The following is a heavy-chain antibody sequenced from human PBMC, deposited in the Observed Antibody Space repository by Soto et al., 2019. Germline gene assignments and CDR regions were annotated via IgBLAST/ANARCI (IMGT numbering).Heavy chain of an antibody. V-gene: IGHV3-66*01. Sequence: EVQLVESGGGLVQPGGSLRLSCAASGFTVSSNYMSWVRQAPGKGLEWVSVIYSGGSTYYADSVKGRFTISRDNSKNTLYLQMNSLRVEDTAVYYCAFTVTTFFFLDYWGQGTLVTVSS. CDR3: AFTVTTFFFLDY. CDR2: IYSGGST. CDR1: GFTVSSNY. D-gene: IGHD4-17*01. J-gene: IGHJ4*02.